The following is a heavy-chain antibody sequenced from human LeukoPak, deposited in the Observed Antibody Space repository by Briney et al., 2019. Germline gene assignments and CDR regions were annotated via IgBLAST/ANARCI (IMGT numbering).Heavy chain of an antibody. Sequence: ASVKVSCKASGYTFTTYFMHWVRQAPGQGLEWMGIIHTSGGTTKYAQKFQDRVTMTRDTSTNTVYMELSSLRSEDAAVYYCARAGLYSGSYFDYWGQGTLVTVSS. D-gene: IGHD1-26*01. CDR1: GYTFTTYF. V-gene: IGHV1-46*01. CDR3: ARAGLYSGSYFDY. J-gene: IGHJ4*02. CDR2: IHTSGGTT.